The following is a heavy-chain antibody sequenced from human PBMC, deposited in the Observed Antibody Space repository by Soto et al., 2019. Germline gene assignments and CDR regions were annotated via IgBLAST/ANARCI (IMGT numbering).Heavy chain of an antibody. V-gene: IGHV5-10-1*01. J-gene: IGHJ4*02. D-gene: IGHD2-15*01. CDR2: IDPSDSYT. CDR1: GYSFTNYW. Sequence: LGESLKISCKGSGYSFTNYWITWVRQMPGKGLEWMGRIDPSDSYTNYSPSFEAHVNISVDKSISTAYLQWSSLKASDTAMYYCARNYCSGGACYFGADFDYWGQGTLVTVSS. CDR3: ARNYCSGGACYFGADFDY.